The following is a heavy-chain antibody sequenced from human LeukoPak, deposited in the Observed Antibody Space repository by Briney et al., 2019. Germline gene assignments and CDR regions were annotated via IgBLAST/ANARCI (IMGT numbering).Heavy chain of an antibody. CDR2: INHSGST. V-gene: IGHV4-34*01. D-gene: IGHD6-13*01. Sequence: SGTLSLTCAVYGGSFSGYYWSWIRQPPGKGLEWIGEINHSGSTNYNPSLKSRVTISVDTSKNQFSLKLSSVTAADTAVYYCARGLGAYSSSWHYRYYYYGMDVWGQGTTVTVSS. CDR3: ARGLGAYSSSWHYRYYYYGMDV. J-gene: IGHJ6*02. CDR1: GGSFSGYY.